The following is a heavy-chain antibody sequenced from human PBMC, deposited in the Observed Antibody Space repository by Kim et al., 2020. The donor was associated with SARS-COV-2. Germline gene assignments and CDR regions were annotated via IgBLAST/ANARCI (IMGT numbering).Heavy chain of an antibody. Sequence: ASVKVSCKVSGYTLTELSMHWVRQAPGKGLEWMGGFDPEDGETIYAQKFQGRVTMTEDTSTDTAYMELSSLRSEDTAVYYCATVPAYYGSGSYEYYWGQGTLVTVSS. D-gene: IGHD3-10*01. CDR3: ATVPAYYGSGSYEYY. CDR2: FDPEDGET. V-gene: IGHV1-24*01. J-gene: IGHJ4*02. CDR1: GYTLTELS.